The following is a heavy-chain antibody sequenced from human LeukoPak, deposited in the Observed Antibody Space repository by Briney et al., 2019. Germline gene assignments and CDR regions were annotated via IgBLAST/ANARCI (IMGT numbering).Heavy chain of an antibody. Sequence: GGSLRLSCAASGLTFSSYDMHWVRQAPGKGLEWVSSIGATGDTYYAGSVKGRFTISRENAKNTLYVQVNSLGTEDTAAYYCAKGSYYDSSGSFYFDYWGQGTLVTVSS. J-gene: IGHJ4*02. CDR1: GLTFSSYD. D-gene: IGHD3-22*01. CDR3: AKGSYYDSSGSFYFDY. V-gene: IGHV3-13*01. CDR2: IGATGDT.